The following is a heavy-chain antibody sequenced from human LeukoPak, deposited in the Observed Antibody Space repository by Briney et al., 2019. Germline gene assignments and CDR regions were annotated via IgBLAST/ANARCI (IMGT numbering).Heavy chain of an antibody. D-gene: IGHD3-22*01. Sequence: PSETLSLTCAVYGGSFSGYYWSWIRQPPGKGLEWIGEINHSGSTNYNPSLKSRVTISVDTSKNQFSLKLSSVTAADTAVYYCARGFGSSGYYLDYWGQGTLVTVSS. CDR1: GGSFSGYY. CDR3: ARGFGSSGYYLDY. V-gene: IGHV4-34*01. CDR2: INHSGST. J-gene: IGHJ4*02.